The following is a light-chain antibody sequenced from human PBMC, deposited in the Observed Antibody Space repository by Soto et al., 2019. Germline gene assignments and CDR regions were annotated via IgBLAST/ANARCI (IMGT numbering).Light chain of an antibody. CDR3: QQYNNWPRGT. V-gene: IGKV3-20*01. CDR1: GSVVSNY. Sequence: EIVLTLSPGTLSLSPGERATLSCRAIGSVVSNYLAWYQLKPGQAPRLLIYDASSRATGIPDRFSGSGSGTDFTLTISSLQSEDFAVYYCQQYNNWPRGTFGQGTKVDIK. CDR2: DAS. J-gene: IGKJ1*01.